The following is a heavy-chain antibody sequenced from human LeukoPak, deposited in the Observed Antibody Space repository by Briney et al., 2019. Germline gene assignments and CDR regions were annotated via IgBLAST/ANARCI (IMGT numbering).Heavy chain of an antibody. Sequence: ASVKVSCKASGYTFTSYYMHWVRQAPGQGLEWMGWINPNSGGTNYAQKFQGRVTMTRDTSISTAYMELSRLRSDDTAVYYCARTIVVVTAADYWGQGTLVTVSS. CDR2: INPNSGGT. V-gene: IGHV1-2*02. J-gene: IGHJ4*02. CDR1: GYTFTSYY. D-gene: IGHD2-21*02. CDR3: ARTIVVVTAADY.